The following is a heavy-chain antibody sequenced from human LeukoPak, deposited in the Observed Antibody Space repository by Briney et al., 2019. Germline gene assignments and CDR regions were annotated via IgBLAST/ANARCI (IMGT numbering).Heavy chain of an antibody. V-gene: IGHV3-64*01. Sequence: GGSLRLPCAASGFTFSSYAMHWVRQAPAKGLEYVSAISNDGGSTYYANSVKGRFTISRDNSKNTLYLQMGSLRAEDMAVYYCARGGSFDYWGQGILVTVSS. J-gene: IGHJ4*02. D-gene: IGHD2-15*01. CDR1: GFTFSSYA. CDR2: ISNDGGST. CDR3: ARGGSFDY.